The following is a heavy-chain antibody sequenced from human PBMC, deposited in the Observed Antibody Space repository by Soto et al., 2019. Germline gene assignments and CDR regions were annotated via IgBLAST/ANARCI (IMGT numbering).Heavy chain of an antibody. Sequence: ASVKVSCKASGYTFTGYYMHWVRQAPGQGLEWMGWINPNSGGTNYAQKFQGWVTMTRDTSISTAYMELSRLRSDVTAVYYCARDHNPEGIRLRSSKGGYYSFYYGMDVWGQGTMVTVSS. CDR3: ARDHNPEGIRLRSSKGGYYSFYYGMDV. V-gene: IGHV1-2*04. J-gene: IGHJ6*02. CDR1: GYTFTGYY. CDR2: INPNSGGT. D-gene: IGHD4-17*01.